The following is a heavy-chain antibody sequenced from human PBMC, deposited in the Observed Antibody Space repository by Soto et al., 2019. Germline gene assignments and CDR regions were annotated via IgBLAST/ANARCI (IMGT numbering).Heavy chain of an antibody. CDR2: SKTKAYGGTI. CDR3: PSGPYYNTGGLDS. J-gene: IGHJ4*02. V-gene: IGHV3-15*07. CDR1: GFSFTDAW. D-gene: IGHD3-22*01. Sequence: DVQLMESGGGLVQPGGSLRLSCAASGFSFTDAWMNWVRQGPGKGLEWVGRSKTKAYGGTISYAAPVKGRFIISRDDSKNTLSLQMNSLKPEDTTVYYCPSGPYYNTGGLDSWGQGTLVTVSS.